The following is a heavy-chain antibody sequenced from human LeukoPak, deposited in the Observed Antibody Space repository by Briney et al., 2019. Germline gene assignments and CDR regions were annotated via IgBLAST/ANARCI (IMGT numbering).Heavy chain of an antibody. D-gene: IGHD1-26*01. Sequence: PSETLSLTCTVSGGSISSYCWSWIRQPPGKGLEWIGYIYYSGSTNYNPSLKSRVTISVDTSKNQFSLKLSSVTAADTAVYYCARESGVGSNWFDPWGQGTLVTVSS. J-gene: IGHJ5*02. CDR1: GGSISSYC. CDR3: ARESGVGSNWFDP. V-gene: IGHV4-59*01. CDR2: IYYSGST.